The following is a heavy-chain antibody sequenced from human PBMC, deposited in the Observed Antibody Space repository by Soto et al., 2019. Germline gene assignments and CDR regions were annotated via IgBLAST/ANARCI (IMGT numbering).Heavy chain of an antibody. D-gene: IGHD3-22*01. Sequence: SGPTLVNPTQTLTLTCTFSGFSLSTSGMCVSWIRQPPGKALEWLALIDWDDDKYYSTSLKTRLTISKDTSKNQVVLTMTNMDPVDTATYYCARVAYYHDSSGYYEYWGQGTLVTVSS. CDR1: GFSLSTSGMC. V-gene: IGHV2-70*01. CDR2: IDWDDDK. J-gene: IGHJ4*02. CDR3: ARVAYYHDSSGYYEY.